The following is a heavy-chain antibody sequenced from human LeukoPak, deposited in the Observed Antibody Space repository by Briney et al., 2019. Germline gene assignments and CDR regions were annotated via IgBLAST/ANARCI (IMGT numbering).Heavy chain of an antibody. D-gene: IGHD6-13*01. CDR1: GFTFSNYW. V-gene: IGHV3-74*01. Sequence: GGSLRLSCAASGFTFSNYWLHWVRQAPGKGLVWVSRINRDGSTTTYGDSVKGRFTISRDNAKNTLYLQMDSLRAEDTAVYYCARENGAAAGYWGQGTLVTVSS. CDR2: INRDGSTT. CDR3: ARENGAAAGY. J-gene: IGHJ4*02.